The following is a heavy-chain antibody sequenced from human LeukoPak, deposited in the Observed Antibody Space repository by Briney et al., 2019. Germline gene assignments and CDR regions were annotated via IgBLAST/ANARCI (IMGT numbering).Heavy chain of an antibody. CDR1: GFSLSTSGVG. V-gene: IGHV2-5*01. J-gene: IGHJ6*03. CDR3: AHSRYTDGPYYYYYYMDV. Sequence: SGPTLVKPTQTLTLTCTFSGFSLSTSGVGVGWIRQPPGKALAWLALIYWNDDKRYSPSLKSRLTITKDTSKNQVVLTMTNMDPVDTATYYCAHSRYTDGPYYYYYYMDVWGKGTTVTVSS. D-gene: IGHD2-2*02. CDR2: IYWNDDK.